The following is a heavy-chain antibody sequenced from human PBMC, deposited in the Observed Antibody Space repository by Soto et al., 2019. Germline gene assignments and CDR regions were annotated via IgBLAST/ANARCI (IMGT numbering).Heavy chain of an antibody. CDR2: ISAYNGNT. D-gene: IGHD6-13*01. V-gene: IGHV1-18*01. CDR1: GYTFTSYG. CDR3: ARDSQDSSSWWGGYYYMDV. Sequence: ASVKVSCKASGYTFTSYGISWVRQAPGQGLEWMGWISAYNGNTNYAQKLQGRVTMTTDTSTSTAYMELRSRRSDDTAVYYCARDSQDSSSWWGGYYYMDVWGKGTTVTVSS. J-gene: IGHJ6*03.